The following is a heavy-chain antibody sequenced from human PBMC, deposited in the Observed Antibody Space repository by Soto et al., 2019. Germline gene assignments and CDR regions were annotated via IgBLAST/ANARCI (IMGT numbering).Heavy chain of an antibody. J-gene: IGHJ4*02. CDR3: AADAPNATDTLWPY. CDR1: GFAFSNYW. Sequence: GESLKISCKTSGFAFSNYWVGWVRQMPGKGFEWMGITYPGDSATKYSPSFQGHVTISSDKSTNTAYLQWSSLRASDTAIYFCAADAPNATDTLWPYWRQRTRVTVAS. V-gene: IGHV5-51*01. D-gene: IGHD2-15*01. CDR2: TYPGDSAT.